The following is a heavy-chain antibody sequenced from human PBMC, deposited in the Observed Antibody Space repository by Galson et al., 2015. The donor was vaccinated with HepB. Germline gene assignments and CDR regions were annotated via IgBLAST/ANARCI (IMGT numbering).Heavy chain of an antibody. Sequence: SLRLSCAASGFSFSSFVMTWVRQAPGQGLEWISDISGRGGRTHYADSVKGRFTISRDNSKNTLYLQMNTLRAEDTAVYYCTDGEETFNTWGQGTLVTVSS. J-gene: IGHJ5*02. CDR3: TDGEETFNT. CDR1: GFSFSSFV. V-gene: IGHV3-23*01. CDR2: ISGRGGRT. D-gene: IGHD2/OR15-2a*01.